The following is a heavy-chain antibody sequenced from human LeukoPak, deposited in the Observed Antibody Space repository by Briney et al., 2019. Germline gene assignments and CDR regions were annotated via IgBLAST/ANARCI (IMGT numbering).Heavy chain of an antibody. CDR2: ISSSSSYI. D-gene: IGHD1-26*01. CDR3: ARGDGRGSYKDYYFDY. J-gene: IGHJ4*02. CDR1: GFTFSTYT. V-gene: IGHV3-21*01. Sequence: GGSLRLSCAASGFTFSTYTLNWVRQAPGKGLERVSSISSSSSYIYYGDSVKGRFTISRDNAKNSLYLQMNSLRAEDTAVYYCARGDGRGSYKDYYFDYWGQGTLVTVSS.